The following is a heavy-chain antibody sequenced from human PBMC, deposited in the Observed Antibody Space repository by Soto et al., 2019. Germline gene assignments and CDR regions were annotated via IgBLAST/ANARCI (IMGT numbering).Heavy chain of an antibody. CDR1: GFTFDSYS. Sequence: GGSLRLSCTASGFTFDSYSMDWVRQAPGKGLEWVSYINSGGTSMFYADSVKGRFTISRDNGRNLLYLHLNNLRAEDTAVYYCARNFATSFDPWGQGALVTVSS. J-gene: IGHJ5*02. CDR3: ARNFATSFDP. V-gene: IGHV3-48*01. CDR2: INSGGTSM. D-gene: IGHD3-9*01.